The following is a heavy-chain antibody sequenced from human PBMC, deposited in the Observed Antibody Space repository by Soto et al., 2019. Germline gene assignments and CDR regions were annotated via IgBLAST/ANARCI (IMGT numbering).Heavy chain of an antibody. D-gene: IGHD3-9*01. Sequence: PSETLSLTYAVYGGSFSGYYGSWIRQPPGKGLEWIGEINHSGSTNYNPSLKSRVTISVDTSKNQFSLKLSSVTAADTAVYYCARGGDFDWLLYDYWGQGTLVTVSS. CDR3: ARGGDFDWLLYDY. CDR1: GGSFSGYY. J-gene: IGHJ4*02. V-gene: IGHV4-34*01. CDR2: INHSGST.